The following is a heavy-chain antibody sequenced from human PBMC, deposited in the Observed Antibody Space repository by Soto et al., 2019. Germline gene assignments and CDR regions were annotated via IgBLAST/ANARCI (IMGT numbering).Heavy chain of an antibody. CDR2: ISAYNGNT. CDR3: TREGYYDSSGYQYGMDV. V-gene: IGHV1-18*01. J-gene: IGHJ6*02. CDR1: GYTFTSYG. D-gene: IGHD3-22*01. Sequence: QVQLVQSGAEVKKPGASVKVSCKASGYTFTSYGISWVRQAPGQGLEWMGWISAYNGNTNYAQKLQGRVTMTTDTSTSTAYMELRSLRSDDTAVYYCTREGYYDSSGYQYGMDVWGQGTTVTVSS.